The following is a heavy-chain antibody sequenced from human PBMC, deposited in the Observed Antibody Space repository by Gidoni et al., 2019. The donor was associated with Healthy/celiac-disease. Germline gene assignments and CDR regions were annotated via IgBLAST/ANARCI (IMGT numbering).Heavy chain of an antibody. CDR2: INHSGST. CDR3: ARGSNWNYVY. D-gene: IGHD1-7*01. V-gene: IGHV4-34*01. Sequence: QVQLQQWGAGLLTPSETLSLTCAVYGGSFSGYYWSWIRQPPGKGLEWIGEINHSGSTNYNPSLKSRVTISVDTSKNQFSLKLSSVTAADTAVYYCARGSNWNYVYWGQGTLVTVSS. CDR1: GGSFSGYY. J-gene: IGHJ4*02.